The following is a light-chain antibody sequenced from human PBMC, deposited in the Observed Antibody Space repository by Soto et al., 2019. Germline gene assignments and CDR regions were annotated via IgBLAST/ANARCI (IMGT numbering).Light chain of an antibody. CDR2: VNSGGSH. CDR3: QTWGTGSAFVV. Sequence: QLVLTQSPSASASLGASVKLTCTLSSGHSNYAIAWHQQQPEKGPRYLMKVNSGGSHIKGDGIPARFSGSSSGAERYLFISSLQSEDEADYYCQTWGTGSAFVVFGGGTQLTVL. CDR1: SGHSNYA. J-gene: IGLJ7*01. V-gene: IGLV4-69*01.